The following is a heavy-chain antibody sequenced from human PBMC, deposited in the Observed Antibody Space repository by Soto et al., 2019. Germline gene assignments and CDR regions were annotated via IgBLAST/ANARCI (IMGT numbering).Heavy chain of an antibody. CDR2: ISAYNGNT. V-gene: IGHV1-18*01. CDR1: GYTFTSDG. D-gene: IGHD3-10*01. J-gene: IGHJ4*02. CDR3: ARETSRYYYGSGHPFRSFDY. Sequence: QVKLVQSGAEVKKPGASVKVSCKASGYTFTSDGITWVRQAPGQGREWMEWISAYNGNTKYAQKLQGRVTMTTDTSTSTAYMELGSLRSDDTAVYYCARETSRYYYGSGHPFRSFDYWGQGTLVTVSS.